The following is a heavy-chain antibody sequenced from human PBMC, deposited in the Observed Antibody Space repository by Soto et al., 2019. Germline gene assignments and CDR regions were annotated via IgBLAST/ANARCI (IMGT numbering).Heavy chain of an antibody. J-gene: IGHJ5*02. D-gene: IGHD3-22*01. CDR1: GGSISSYY. Sequence: LSLTCTVSGGSISSYYWSWIRQPPGKGLEWIGYIYYSGSTNYNPSLKSRVTISVDTSKNQFSLKLSSVTAADTAVYYCARRHYYDSSGYYLSWFDPWGQGXLVTVYS. V-gene: IGHV4-59*12. CDR2: IYYSGST. CDR3: ARRHYYDSSGYYLSWFDP.